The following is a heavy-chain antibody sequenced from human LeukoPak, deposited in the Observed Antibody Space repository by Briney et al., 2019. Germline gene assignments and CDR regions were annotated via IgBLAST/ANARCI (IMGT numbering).Heavy chain of an antibody. Sequence: GGSLRLSCAASGFTFSRYWMSWVRQAPGKGLEWVANIKQDGSQKSYVDSVKGRFTISRDNANNLLYLQMNSLRAEDTAVYYCARGSFAARWDWGQGTLVTASS. CDR1: GFTFSRYW. V-gene: IGHV3-7*01. J-gene: IGHJ4*02. D-gene: IGHD6-6*01. CDR3: ARGSFAARWD. CDR2: IKQDGSQK.